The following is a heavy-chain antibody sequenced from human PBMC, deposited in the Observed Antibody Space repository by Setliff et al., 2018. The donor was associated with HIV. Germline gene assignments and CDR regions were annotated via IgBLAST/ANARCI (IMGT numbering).Heavy chain of an antibody. D-gene: IGHD2-15*01. CDR2: INPNSGGT. Sequence: WASVKVSCKASGYTFTDYYMHWVRQAPGQGLEWMGRINPNSGGTNYAQKFQGRVTMTRDTSISTAYMELSRLRSDDTAVYYCARDREIGEYCSGGGCYQDYWGQGTLVTVSS. CDR3: ARDREIGEYCSGGGCYQDY. J-gene: IGHJ4*02. V-gene: IGHV1-2*06. CDR1: GYTFTDYY.